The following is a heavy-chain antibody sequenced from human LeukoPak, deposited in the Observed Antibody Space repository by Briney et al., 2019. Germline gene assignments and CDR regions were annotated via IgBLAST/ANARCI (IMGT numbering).Heavy chain of an antibody. V-gene: IGHV1-24*01. Sequence: ASVKVSCKVSGYTLTELSMHWVRQAPGKGLEWMGGFDPEDSETIYAQKFQGRVTMTEDTSTDTAYMELSSLRSEDTAVYYCAITPLYYDSSGHDLGIWGQGTMVTVSS. D-gene: IGHD3-22*01. CDR1: GYTLTELS. CDR2: FDPEDSET. CDR3: AITPLYYDSSGHDLGI. J-gene: IGHJ3*02.